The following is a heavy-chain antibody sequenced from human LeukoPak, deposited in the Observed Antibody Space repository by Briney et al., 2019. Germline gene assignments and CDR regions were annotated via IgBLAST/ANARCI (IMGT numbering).Heavy chain of an antibody. CDR2: ISLSGLT. V-gene: IGHV4-4*02. CDR1: GGSITSTNW. Sequence: PSGTLSLTCGVSGGSITSTNWWSWARQPPGQGLEWIGEISLSGLTNYNPSLKSRVTMALDKSKNHLSLNLTSVTAADTAVYYCSRENGAFSPFGYWGQGTLVTVPS. CDR3: SRENGAFSPFGY. J-gene: IGHJ4*02. D-gene: IGHD2-8*01.